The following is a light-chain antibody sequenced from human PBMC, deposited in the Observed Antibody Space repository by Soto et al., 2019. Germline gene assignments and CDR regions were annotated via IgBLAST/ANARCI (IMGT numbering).Light chain of an antibody. CDR3: SSYTSRSTLVV. J-gene: IGLJ3*02. CDR2: EVS. CDR1: SSDVGGYNY. V-gene: IGLV2-14*01. Sequence: QSVLTQPASVSGSPGQSITISCTGTSSDVGGYNYVSWYQQHPGKAPKLMIYEVSNRPSGVSNRFSGSKSDNTASLTISGLQAEDEADYYCSSYTSRSTLVVFGGGTKLTVL.